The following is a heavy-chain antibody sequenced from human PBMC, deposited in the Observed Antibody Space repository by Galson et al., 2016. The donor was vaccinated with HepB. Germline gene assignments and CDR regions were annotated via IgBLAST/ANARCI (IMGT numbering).Heavy chain of an antibody. CDR3: ARETWGIMDF. V-gene: IGHV3-7*01. D-gene: IGHD7-27*01. Sequence: SLRLSCAASGFVFSTQSMNWVRQAPEKGLEWVAIIKQDGTQKYYVESVNGRFTISRDNARNTLYLHTDSLRAEDTGVYYCARETWGIMDFWGQGTLVTVSS. CDR1: GFVFSTQS. CDR2: IKQDGTQK. J-gene: IGHJ4*01.